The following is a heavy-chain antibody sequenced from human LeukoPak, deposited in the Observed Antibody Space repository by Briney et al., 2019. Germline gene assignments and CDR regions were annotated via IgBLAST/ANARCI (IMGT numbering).Heavy chain of an antibody. CDR1: GYSFTSYR. CDR2: IYPGDSDT. V-gene: IGHV5-51*01. J-gene: IGHJ4*02. Sequence: GESLKISCKGSGYSFTSYRIGWVRQMPGKGLEWMGIIYPGDSDTRYSPSFQGQVTISADKSISTAYLQWSSLKASDTAMYYCARQSYYDSSGYYARIFDYWGQGTLVTVSS. CDR3: ARQSYYDSSGYYARIFDY. D-gene: IGHD3-22*01.